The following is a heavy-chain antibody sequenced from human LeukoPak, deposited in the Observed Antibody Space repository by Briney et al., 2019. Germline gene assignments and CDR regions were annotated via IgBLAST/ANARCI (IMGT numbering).Heavy chain of an antibody. D-gene: IGHD3-3*01. V-gene: IGHV4-34*01. CDR3: ARGVRRDFWSGPAMRIFDY. CDR1: GGSFSGYY. J-gene: IGHJ4*02. Sequence: SETLSLTCAVYGGSFSGYYWSWIRQPPGKGLEWIGGINHSGSTNYNPSLKSRVTISVDTSKNQFSLRLSSVTAADTAVYYCARGVRRDFWSGPAMRIFDYWGQGTLVTVSS. CDR2: INHSGST.